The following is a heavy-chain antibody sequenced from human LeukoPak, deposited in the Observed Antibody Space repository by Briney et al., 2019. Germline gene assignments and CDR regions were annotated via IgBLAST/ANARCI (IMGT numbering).Heavy chain of an antibody. V-gene: IGHV3-23*01. CDR1: GFTFSTYA. Sequence: PGGSLRLSCAASGFTFSTYAMSWVRQAPGKGLEWVSVISGSGGSTDYADSVKGRFTISRDNSKNTLYLQMNSLRAEDTALYYCAKDKGRVPGYYDSSGFSDYWGQGTQVTVSS. J-gene: IGHJ4*02. D-gene: IGHD3-22*01. CDR3: AKDKGRVPGYYDSSGFSDY. CDR2: ISGSGGST.